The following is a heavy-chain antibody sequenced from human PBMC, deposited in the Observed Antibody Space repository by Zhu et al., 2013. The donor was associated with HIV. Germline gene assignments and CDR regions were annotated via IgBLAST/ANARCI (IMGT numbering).Heavy chain of an antibody. CDR2: INTKKGNT. CDR1: GRPSTDFA. V-gene: IGHV1-18*01. J-gene: IGHJ5*02. D-gene: IGHD3-16*01. Sequence: QVQVVQSGAAVKKPGSSVKVSCKTSGRPSTDFAISWVRQAPGQRLEWLGWINTKKGNTNYAHNFQGRITMTADTSTTTAYMELKSLRSGDTAIYYCAAVWNYDWFDPWGQGTLIIVSS. CDR3: AAVWNYDWFDP.